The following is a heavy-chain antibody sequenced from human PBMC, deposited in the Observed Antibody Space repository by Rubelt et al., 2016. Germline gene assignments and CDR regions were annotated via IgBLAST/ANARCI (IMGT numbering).Heavy chain of an antibody. CDR2: ISSSSTIK. Sequence: FISSSSTIKYYADSVKGRFTISRDNAKSSLYLQMNSLRAEDTAVYYCARDQYCSGGSCYSAPFDYWGQGTLVTVSS. V-gene: IGHV3-48*04. J-gene: IGHJ4*02. D-gene: IGHD2-15*01. CDR3: ARDQYCSGGSCYSAPFDY.